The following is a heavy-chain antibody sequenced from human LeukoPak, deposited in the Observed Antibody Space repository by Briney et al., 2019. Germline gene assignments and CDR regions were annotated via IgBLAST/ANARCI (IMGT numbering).Heavy chain of an antibody. J-gene: IGHJ6*02. CDR1: GYSLTELS. Sequence: ASVKVSCKVSGYSLTELSMHWVRQAPGKGLEWMGGFDPEDGETIYAQKFQGRVTMTEDTSTDTAYMELSSLRSEDTAVYYCATAKRELLLWSSNHYGMDVWGQGTTVTVSS. D-gene: IGHD1-26*01. CDR3: ATAKRELLLWSSNHYGMDV. CDR2: FDPEDGET. V-gene: IGHV1-24*01.